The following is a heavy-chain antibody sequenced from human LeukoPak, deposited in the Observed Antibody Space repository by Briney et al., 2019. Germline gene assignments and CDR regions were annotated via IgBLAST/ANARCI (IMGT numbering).Heavy chain of an antibody. Sequence: SETLSLTCAVYGGSFSGYYWSWIRQPPGKGLEWIGSIHHSERPSYNPSLKSRVTISLDTSKNQFSLRLTSVTAADTAVYYCARLERSGSSGSPIWGQGTMVTVS. J-gene: IGHJ3*02. CDR3: ARLERSGSSGSPI. V-gene: IGHV4-34*01. D-gene: IGHD6-19*01. CDR2: IHHSERP. CDR1: GGSFSGYY.